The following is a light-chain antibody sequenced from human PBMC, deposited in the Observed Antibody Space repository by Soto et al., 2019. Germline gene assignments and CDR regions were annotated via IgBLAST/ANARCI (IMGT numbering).Light chain of an antibody. Sequence: QAVVTQEPSLSVSPGGTVTLTCASSTGAVTSGNFPYWFQQKPGQAPRTLIYETSNKHSWTPARFSGSLLGGKAALTLSGAQPEDEAEYYCLLSFSGPRVFGGGTKLIVL. J-gene: IGLJ3*02. CDR3: LLSFSGPRV. V-gene: IGLV7-46*01. CDR2: ETS. CDR1: TGAVTSGNF.